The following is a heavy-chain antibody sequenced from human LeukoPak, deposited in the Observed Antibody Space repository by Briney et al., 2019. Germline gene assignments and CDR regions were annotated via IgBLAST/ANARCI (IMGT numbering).Heavy chain of an antibody. CDR3: ARGTVLRFLEWLFRD. V-gene: IGHV3-21*01. D-gene: IGHD3-3*01. Sequence: PGGSLRLSWAASGFTFSSYSMNWVRQAPGKGLEWVSSISSSSSYIYYADSVKGRFTISRDNAKNSLYLQMNSPRAEDTAVYYCARGTVLRFLEWLFRDWGQGTLVTVSS. J-gene: IGHJ4*02. CDR2: ISSSSSYI. CDR1: GFTFSSYS.